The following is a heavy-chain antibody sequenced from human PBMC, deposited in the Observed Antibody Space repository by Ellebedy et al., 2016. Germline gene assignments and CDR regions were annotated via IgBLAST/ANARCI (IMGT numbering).Heavy chain of an antibody. CDR1: GFTFSSYS. D-gene: IGHD6-13*01. Sequence: GESLKISCAASGFTFSSYSMNWVRQAPGKGLEWVSSISSSSSYIYYADSVKGRFTISRDNAKNSLYLQMNSLRAEDTAVYYCARDRIAAAGTSWEYWGQGTLVTVSS. J-gene: IGHJ4*02. CDR2: ISSSSSYI. V-gene: IGHV3-21*01. CDR3: ARDRIAAAGTSWEY.